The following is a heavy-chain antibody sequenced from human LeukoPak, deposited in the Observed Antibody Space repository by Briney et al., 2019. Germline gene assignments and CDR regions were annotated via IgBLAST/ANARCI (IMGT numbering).Heavy chain of an antibody. D-gene: IGHD6-13*01. J-gene: IGHJ6*02. V-gene: IGHV4-59*08. CDR3: ASRLGYSSSWYYGMDA. CDR2: IYYSGSA. CDR1: GASISSYY. Sequence: SETLSLTCTVSGASISSYYWSWIRQPPGKGLEWIGYIYYSGSANYNPSLTSRVTISLDTSKNQFSLNLTSVTAADTAVYYCASRLGYSSSWYYGMDAWGLGTTVTVSS.